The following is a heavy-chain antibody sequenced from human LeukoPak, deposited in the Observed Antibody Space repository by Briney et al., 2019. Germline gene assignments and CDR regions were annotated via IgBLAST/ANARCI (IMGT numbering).Heavy chain of an antibody. CDR2: INPNSGGT. Sequence: ASVKVSCKASGYTFTGYYMHWVRQAPGQGLEWMGWINPNSGGTNYAQKFQGRVTMTRDTSISTAYMELSRLRSDDTAVYYCAGGDSAAADTYYYYYMDVWGKGTTVTVSS. V-gene: IGHV1-2*02. D-gene: IGHD6-13*01. J-gene: IGHJ6*03. CDR3: AGGDSAAADTYYYYYMDV. CDR1: GYTFTGYY.